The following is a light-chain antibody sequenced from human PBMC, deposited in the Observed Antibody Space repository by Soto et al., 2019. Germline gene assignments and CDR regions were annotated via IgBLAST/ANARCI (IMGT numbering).Light chain of an antibody. CDR2: DAS. CDR1: QSVSSY. V-gene: IGKV3-11*01. J-gene: IGKJ1*01. Sequence: EIVLTQSPATLSLSPGERATRSCRSSQSVSSYLAWYQQKPGQAPRLLMYDASKRATGIPARFSGSGSGTDFTLTISSLEPEDFAVYYCQQRSRWPWTFGQGTKVDIK. CDR3: QQRSRWPWT.